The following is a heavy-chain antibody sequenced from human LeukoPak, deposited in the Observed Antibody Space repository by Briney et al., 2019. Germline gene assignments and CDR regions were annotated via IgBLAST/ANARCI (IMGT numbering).Heavy chain of an antibody. CDR1: GFTSIAYA. J-gene: IGHJ4*02. CDR3: VKSPGSGWPV. Sequence: GGSLRLSCVGSGFTSIAYALTWARQAPGKGLEWVSGVSGGGVTTYYADSVKGRFTISRDNSKNTLYFEMSSLRVEDTAVYYCVKSPGSGWPVWGQGTLLTVSS. CDR2: VSGGGVTT. V-gene: IGHV3-23*01. D-gene: IGHD6-19*01.